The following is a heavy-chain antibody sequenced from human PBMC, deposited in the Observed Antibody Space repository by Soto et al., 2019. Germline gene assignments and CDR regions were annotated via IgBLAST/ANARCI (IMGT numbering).Heavy chain of an antibody. V-gene: IGHV3-66*01. J-gene: IGHJ4*02. CDR1: GFPVISHY. Sequence: EVQVVESGGGLVQPGGSLRLSCAPSGFPVISHYISGVRQPPGKGLEWVSFIYSSGSTYYADSVKGRFTISRDISKNTLYLQMNSLRAEDTAVYYCASRVAGWGQGTLVAVSS. CDR2: IYSSGST. CDR3: ASRVAG. D-gene: IGHD2-15*01.